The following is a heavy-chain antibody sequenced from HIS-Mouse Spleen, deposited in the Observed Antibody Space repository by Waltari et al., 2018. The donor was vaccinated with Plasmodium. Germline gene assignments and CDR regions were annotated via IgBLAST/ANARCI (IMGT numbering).Heavy chain of an antibody. Sequence: EVQLVESGGGLVKPGGSLRLSCAASGFTFSSYWMPWVRQAPGKGLVWVSRINSDGSSTRYADSVKGRFTISRDNAKNTLYLQMNSLRAEDTAVYYCARTIAVVGTGDALDIWGQGTMVTVSS. V-gene: IGHV3-74*01. J-gene: IGHJ3*02. D-gene: IGHD6-13*01. CDR2: INSDGSST. CDR3: ARTIAVVGTGDALDI. CDR1: GFTFSSYW.